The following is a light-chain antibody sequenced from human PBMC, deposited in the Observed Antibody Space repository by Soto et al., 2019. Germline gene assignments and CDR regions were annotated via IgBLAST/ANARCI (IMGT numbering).Light chain of an antibody. Sequence: DIQLTQSPSFLSASVGDRVIITCRASQDIASYLAWYQQKPGKAPELLIYAASTLESGVPSRFSGSGSGTEFTLTVSSLQPEDFATYYCQQANYYPLTFGQGTKVEIK. CDR2: AAS. CDR3: QQANYYPLT. J-gene: IGKJ1*01. CDR1: QDIASY. V-gene: IGKV1-9*01.